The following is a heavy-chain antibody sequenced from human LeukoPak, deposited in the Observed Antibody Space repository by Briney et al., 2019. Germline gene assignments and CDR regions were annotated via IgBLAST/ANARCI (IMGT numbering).Heavy chain of an antibody. D-gene: IGHD6-13*01. Sequence: SETLSLTCSVSGGSIGSYYWNWIRQPPGKGLEWIGCIHYSGYISYNPSLESRVTISADTSKDQFSLKMSSVTAADTALYYCARWQGDSSNWGRTRGYGMDVWGQGITVNISS. CDR1: GGSIGSYY. V-gene: IGHV4-59*01. J-gene: IGHJ6*02. CDR2: IHYSGYI. CDR3: ARWQGDSSNWGRTRGYGMDV.